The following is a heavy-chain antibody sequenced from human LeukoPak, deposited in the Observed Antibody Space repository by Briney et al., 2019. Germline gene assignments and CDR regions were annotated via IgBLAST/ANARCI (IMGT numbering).Heavy chain of an antibody. D-gene: IGHD3-10*01. CDR1: GFTFSSHA. V-gene: IGHV3-23*01. Sequence: PGGSLRLSCAASGFTFSSHAMSWVRQAPGKGLEWVSAISGSGGSTYYADSVKGRFTISRDNSKNTLYLQMNSLRAEDAAVYYCATNYGSGSYPFDYWGQGTLVNVSP. J-gene: IGHJ4*02. CDR3: ATNYGSGSYPFDY. CDR2: ISGSGGST.